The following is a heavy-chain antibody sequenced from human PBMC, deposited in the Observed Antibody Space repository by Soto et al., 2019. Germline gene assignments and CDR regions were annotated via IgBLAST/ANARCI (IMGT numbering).Heavy chain of an antibody. CDR3: ARGPYCGGDCYHHNQYFQH. J-gene: IGHJ1*01. CDR1: GYSFTSYD. V-gene: IGHV1-8*01. Sequence: GASVKVSCKASGYSFTSYDINWVRQATGQGLEWMGWMNPNSGNTGYAQKFQGRVTMTRNTSISTAYMELSSLRSEDTAVYYCARGPYCGGDCYHHNQYFQHWGQGTLVTVSS. D-gene: IGHD2-21*01. CDR2: MNPNSGNT.